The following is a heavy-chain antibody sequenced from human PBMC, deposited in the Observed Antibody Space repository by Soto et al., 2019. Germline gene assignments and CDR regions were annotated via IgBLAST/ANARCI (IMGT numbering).Heavy chain of an antibody. D-gene: IGHD5-12*01. V-gene: IGHV1-2*02. CDR2: INPNSGGT. CDR1: GFTFSRSA. J-gene: IGHJ6*02. Sequence: ASVKVSCKASGFTFSRSAVQWVRQAPGQGLEWMGWINPNSGGTNYAQKFQGRVTMTRDTSISTAYMELSRLRSDDTAVYYCASIVATISDYGMDVWGQGTTVTVSS. CDR3: ASIVATISDYGMDV.